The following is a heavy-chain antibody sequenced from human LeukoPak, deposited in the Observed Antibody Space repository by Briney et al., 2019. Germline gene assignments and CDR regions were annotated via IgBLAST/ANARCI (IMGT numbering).Heavy chain of an antibody. J-gene: IGHJ4*02. CDR3: ARVGQAEDY. CDR1: GFTFSSYS. CDR2: ISSSSSTI. D-gene: IGHD1-14*01. V-gene: IGHV3-48*04. Sequence: GGCLRLSCAASGFTFSSYSMNWVRQAPGKGLEWVSYISSSSSTIYYADSVKGRFTISRDNAKNSLYLQMNSLRAEDTAVYYCARVGQAEDYWGQGTLVTVSS.